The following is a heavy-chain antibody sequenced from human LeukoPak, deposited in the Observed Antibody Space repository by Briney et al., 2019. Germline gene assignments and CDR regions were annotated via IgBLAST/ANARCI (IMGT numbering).Heavy chain of an antibody. V-gene: IGHV4-61*02. CDR2: IYTSGST. Sequence: PSETLSLTCTVSGGSISGGSYYWNWIRQPAGKGLEWIGRIYTSGSTNYNPSLKSRVTISVDTSKNQFSLKLSSVTAADTVVYYCARGDLYCSSTSCYTDWFDPWGQGTLVTVSS. J-gene: IGHJ5*02. CDR1: GGSISGGSYY. D-gene: IGHD2-2*02. CDR3: ARGDLYCSSTSCYTDWFDP.